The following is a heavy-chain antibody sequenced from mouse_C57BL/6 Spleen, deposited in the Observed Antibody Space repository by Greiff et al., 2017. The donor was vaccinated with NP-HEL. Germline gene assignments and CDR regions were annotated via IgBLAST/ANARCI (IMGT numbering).Heavy chain of an antibody. CDR3: ARGDYGGGFAY. CDR1: GYTFTSYW. V-gene: IGHV1-69*01. CDR2: IDPSDSYT. Sequence: QVQLQQPGAELVMPGASVKLSCKASGYTFTSYWMHWVKQRPGQGLEWIGEIDPSDSYTNYNQKFKGKSTLTVDKSSSTAYMQLSSLTSEDSAVYYGARGDYGGGFAYWGQGTLVTVSA. J-gene: IGHJ3*01. D-gene: IGHD2-4*01.